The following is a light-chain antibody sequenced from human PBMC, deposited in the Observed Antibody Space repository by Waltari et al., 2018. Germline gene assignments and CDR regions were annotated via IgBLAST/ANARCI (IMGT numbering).Light chain of an antibody. J-gene: IGLJ1*01. CDR2: EGS. CDR3: CSYAVGAIYV. CDR1: SSDAGSYNL. Sequence: QSALTQPASVSGSPGQSIPISCPGTSSDAGSYNLVSWYQQHPGKAPKLMIYEGSNRPSGISHRFSGSKSGNTASLTISGLQAEDEADYYCCSYAVGAIYVFGTGTKVTVL. V-gene: IGLV2-23*01.